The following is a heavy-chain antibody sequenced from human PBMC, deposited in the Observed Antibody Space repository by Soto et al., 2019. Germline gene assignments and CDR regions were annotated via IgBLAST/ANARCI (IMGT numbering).Heavy chain of an antibody. J-gene: IGHJ4*02. Sequence: SETLSLTCAVSGDSITSNVWWSWIRQSPGKGLEWIGEAYHNGLTNYNPSLKSRVTMSTDTSKNQFSLKLTSVTAADTAMYYCARDAALPGEDDRFDYWGKGTLVTVSS. CDR3: ARDAALPGEDDRFDY. V-gene: IGHV4-4*02. CDR2: AYHNGLT. CDR1: GDSITSNVW. D-gene: IGHD1-1*01.